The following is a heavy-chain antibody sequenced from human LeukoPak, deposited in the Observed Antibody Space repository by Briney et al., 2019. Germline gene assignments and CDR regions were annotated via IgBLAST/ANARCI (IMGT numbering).Heavy chain of an antibody. CDR1: GYTFTGYY. V-gene: IGHV1-2*02. Sequence: ASVKVSCKASGYTFTGYYMHWVRQAPGHGLEGMGWINPNSGGTNYAQKFHGRVTITMDTSISTAYMELSRLRSDDTAVYYCARDRPNMDVWGKGTTVTVSS. D-gene: IGHD6-6*01. CDR3: ARDRPNMDV. J-gene: IGHJ6*03. CDR2: INPNSGGT.